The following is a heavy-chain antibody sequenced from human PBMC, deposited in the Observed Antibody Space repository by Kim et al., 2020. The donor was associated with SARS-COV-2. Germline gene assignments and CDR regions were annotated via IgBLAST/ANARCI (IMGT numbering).Heavy chain of an antibody. CDR1: GFTFSSYS. D-gene: IGHD6-13*01. Sequence: GGSLRLSCAASGFTFSSYSLIWVRQAPGKGLEWVSTITSNSNYIYYATSVKGRFTISRDNAKNSLYLQMNSLRAEDTAVYFCAREDRYGNEDGFDLWGPG. CDR3: AREDRYGNEDGFDL. V-gene: IGHV3-21*01. J-gene: IGHJ4*01. CDR2: ITSNSNYI.